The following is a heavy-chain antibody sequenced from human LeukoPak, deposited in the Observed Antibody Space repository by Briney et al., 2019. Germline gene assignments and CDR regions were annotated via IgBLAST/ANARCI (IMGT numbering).Heavy chain of an antibody. Sequence: PSETLSLTCTVSGGSISRYYWSWIRQPPGRGLEWIGYIYYSGTTNYNPSLKSRVTISVDTSKNQFSLKLSSVTAADTAVYYCARLKRYCSVSSCYLNWLDPWGQGTLVTVSP. V-gene: IGHV4-59*08. CDR3: ARLKRYCSVSSCYLNWLDP. CDR1: GGSISRYY. J-gene: IGHJ5*02. CDR2: IYYSGTT. D-gene: IGHD2-15*01.